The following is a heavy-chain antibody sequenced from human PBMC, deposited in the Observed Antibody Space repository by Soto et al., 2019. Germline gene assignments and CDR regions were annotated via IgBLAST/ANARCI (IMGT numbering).Heavy chain of an antibody. J-gene: IGHJ4*02. V-gene: IGHV3-53*01. CDR3: ERPITMDPLLVY. Sequence: EVQLVESGGGLIQPGGSLRLSCAVSGFTVSSNYMSWVRQAPGKGLEWVSVIYSGGSTYYADSVKGRFTISRDNSKSAMYLQMNSLRAEDTAVYYCERPITMDPLLVYWGQGTLVTVSS. CDR2: IYSGGST. D-gene: IGHD3-10*01. CDR1: GFTVSSNY.